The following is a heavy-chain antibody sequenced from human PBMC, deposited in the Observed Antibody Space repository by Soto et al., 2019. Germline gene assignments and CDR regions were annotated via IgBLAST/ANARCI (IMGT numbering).Heavy chain of an antibody. Sequence: SETLSLTCAVSSGSISSSNWWSWVRQPPGKGLEWIGEIYHSGSTNYNPSLKSRVTISVDKSKNHFSLKLSSVTAADTAVYYCAKSFGYCTNRVCSTYSYYYMDGWGKGTTVT. CDR2: IYHSGST. J-gene: IGHJ6*03. CDR1: SGSISSSNW. CDR3: AKSFGYCTNRVCSTYSYYYMDG. D-gene: IGHD2-8*01. V-gene: IGHV4-4*02.